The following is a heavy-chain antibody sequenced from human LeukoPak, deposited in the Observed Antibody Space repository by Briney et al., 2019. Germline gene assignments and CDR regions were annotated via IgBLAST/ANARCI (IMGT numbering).Heavy chain of an antibody. CDR3: AKDMGYDILTGYPGY. CDR1: GFTFSSYS. V-gene: IGHV3-9*01. Sequence: GGSLRLSCAASGFTFSSYSMNWVRQAPGKGLEWVSGISWNSGSIGYADSVKGRFTISRDNAKNSLYLQMNSLRAEDTALYYCAKDMGYDILTGYPGYWGQGTLVTVSS. CDR2: ISWNSGSI. D-gene: IGHD3-9*01. J-gene: IGHJ4*02.